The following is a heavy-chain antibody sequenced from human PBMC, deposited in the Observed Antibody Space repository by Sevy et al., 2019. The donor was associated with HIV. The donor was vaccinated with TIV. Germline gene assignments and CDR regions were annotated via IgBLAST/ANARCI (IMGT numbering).Heavy chain of an antibody. D-gene: IGHD3-22*01. V-gene: IGHV3-48*02. CDR3: ARVPPYYDSNVSDF. J-gene: IGHJ4*02. CDR1: GFTFSSHS. CDR2: ISGTGNNI. Sequence: GGSLRLSCAASGFTFSSHSMNWVRQTPGKGLEWISYISGTGNNIYYGDSVKGRFTISRDNAKNSLYLQLKSLRDEDTAIYYCARVPPYYDSNVSDFWGQGSLVTVSS.